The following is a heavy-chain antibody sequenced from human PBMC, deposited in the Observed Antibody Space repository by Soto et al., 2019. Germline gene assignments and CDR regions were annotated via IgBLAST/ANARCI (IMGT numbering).Heavy chain of an antibody. CDR2: IIPIFGTA. J-gene: IGHJ5*02. CDR1: GGTFSSYA. V-gene: IGHV1-69*13. CDR3: ARGIAVAGTARRGWFDP. Sequence: SVKVSCKASGGTFSSYAISWVRQAPGQGLEWMGGIIPIFGTANYAQKFQGRVTITADESTSTAYMELSSLRSEDTAVYYCARGIAVAGTARRGWFDPWGQGTLVTVSS. D-gene: IGHD6-19*01.